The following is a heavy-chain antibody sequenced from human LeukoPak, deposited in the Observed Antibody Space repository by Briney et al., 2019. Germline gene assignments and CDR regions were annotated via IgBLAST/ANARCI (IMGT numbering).Heavy chain of an antibody. D-gene: IGHD3-16*02. J-gene: IGHJ4*02. CDR1: GFTFSSYA. V-gene: IGHV3-23*01. CDR3: ANGAITFGGVIVASDY. CDR2: ISGSGGST. Sequence: SGGSLRLSCAASGFTFSSYAMSWVRQAPGKGLEWVSAISGSGGSTYYADSVKGRFTISRDNSKNTLYLQMNSLRAEDTAVYYCANGAITFGGVIVASDYWGQGTLVTVSS.